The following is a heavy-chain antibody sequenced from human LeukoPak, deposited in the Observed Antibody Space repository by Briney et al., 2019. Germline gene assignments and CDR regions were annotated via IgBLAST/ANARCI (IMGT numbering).Heavy chain of an antibody. J-gene: IGHJ4*02. CDR2: ISNNGGYT. Sequence: GGSLRLSCAASGFTFSSSAMSWVRQAPGKGLEWVSAISNNGGYTYYADSVQGRFTISRDNSKSTLCLQMNSLRAEDTAVYYCAKQLGYCSDGSCYFPYWGQGTPVTVSS. CDR3: AKQLGYCSDGSCYFPY. D-gene: IGHD2-15*01. V-gene: IGHV3-23*01. CDR1: GFTFSSSA.